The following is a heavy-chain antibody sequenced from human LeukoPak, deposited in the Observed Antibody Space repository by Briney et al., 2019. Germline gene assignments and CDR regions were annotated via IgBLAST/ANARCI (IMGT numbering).Heavy chain of an antibody. CDR1: GFTFSSYE. J-gene: IGHJ4*02. Sequence: GGSLRLSCAASGFTFSSYEMNWVRQAPGKGLEWVSYISSSGSTIYYADSVKCRFTISRDNAKNSLYLQMNSLRAEDTAVYYCARDSGGNYFDYWGQGTLVTVSS. CDR3: ARDSGGNYFDY. CDR2: ISSSGSTI. V-gene: IGHV3-48*03. D-gene: IGHD1-26*01.